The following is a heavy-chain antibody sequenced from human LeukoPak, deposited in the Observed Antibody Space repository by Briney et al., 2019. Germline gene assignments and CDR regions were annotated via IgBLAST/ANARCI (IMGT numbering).Heavy chain of an antibody. CDR3: ARGLITILYYYMDV. Sequence: SQTLSLTCTVSGGSISSGSYYWSWIRQPAGKGLEWIGSIYTSGSTNYNPSLKSRVTISVDTSKNQFSLKLSSVTAADTAVYYCARGLITILYYYMDVWGKGTTVTVSS. D-gene: IGHD3-3*01. CDR1: GGSISSGSYY. CDR2: IYTSGST. V-gene: IGHV4-61*02. J-gene: IGHJ6*03.